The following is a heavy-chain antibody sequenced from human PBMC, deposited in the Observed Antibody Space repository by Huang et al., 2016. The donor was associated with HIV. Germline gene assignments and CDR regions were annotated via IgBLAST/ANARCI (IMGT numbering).Heavy chain of an antibody. V-gene: IGHV5-51*01. Sequence: VQLVQSGAEVKKPGESLKISCKGSGYSFSSYWIAWVRQMPGKGLEWVGIIFPDDSDTTCSPSFEGQVTISADKSSGTAYLQWSSLKASDTAMYYCARRFSSSSGYFDYWGQGSLVTVSS. D-gene: IGHD6-6*01. J-gene: IGHJ4*02. CDR2: IFPDDSDT. CDR3: ARRFSSSSGYFDY. CDR1: GYSFSSYW.